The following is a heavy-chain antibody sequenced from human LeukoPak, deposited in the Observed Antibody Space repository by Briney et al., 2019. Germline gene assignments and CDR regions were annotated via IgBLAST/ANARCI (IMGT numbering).Heavy chain of an antibody. D-gene: IGHD6-13*01. Sequence: PSETLSLTSAVYGGSFSGYYWSWIRQPPGKGLEWIGEINHSGSTNYNPSLKSRVTISVDTSKNQFSLKLSSATAADTAVYYCARGGGYSSSWYLPYWFDPWGQGTLVTVSS. CDR3: ARGGGYSSSWYLPYWFDP. J-gene: IGHJ5*02. CDR2: INHSGST. CDR1: GGSFSGYY. V-gene: IGHV4-34*01.